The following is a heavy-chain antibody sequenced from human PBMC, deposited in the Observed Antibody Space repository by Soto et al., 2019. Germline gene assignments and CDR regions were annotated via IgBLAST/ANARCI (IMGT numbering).Heavy chain of an antibody. CDR3: ATSPNTAMVTDFDY. D-gene: IGHD5-18*01. V-gene: IGHV4-39*01. Sequence: SETLSLTCTVYGGSISSSSYYWDWIRQPPGKGLEWIGSIYYGGSTYYNPSLKSRVTISVDTSKSQFSLKLSSVTAADTAVYYCATSPNTAMVTDFDYWGQGTLVTVS. CDR1: GGSISSSSYY. CDR2: IYYGGST. J-gene: IGHJ4*02.